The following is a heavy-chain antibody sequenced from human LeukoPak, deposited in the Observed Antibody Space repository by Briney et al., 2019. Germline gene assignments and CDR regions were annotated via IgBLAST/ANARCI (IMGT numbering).Heavy chain of an antibody. D-gene: IGHD6-19*01. CDR3: ARHPEAGTIDS. CDR2: INQDESET. CDR1: GFTFNRHW. Sequence: GGFLRLSCAASGFTFNRHWMTWVRQAPGKGLDWVASINQDESETYYVDSVKGRFTFSRDNAKNSLYLQMNILRAEDTAVFYCARHPEAGTIDSRGQGALDTGSS. V-gene: IGHV3-7*04. J-gene: IGHJ4*02.